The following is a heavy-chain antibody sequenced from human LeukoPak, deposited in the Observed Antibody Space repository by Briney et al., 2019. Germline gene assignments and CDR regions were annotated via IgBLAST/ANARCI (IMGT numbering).Heavy chain of an antibody. J-gene: IGHJ4*02. Sequence: GGSLRLSCAASGFTISANWMTWVRKAPGTGLEWVANIKEDGTEKNYVDSVKGRVTISRDNVKESLYLEMNSRRVEDAAVYDCATGILSDYWGQGTQVTVSS. CDR2: IKEDGTEK. CDR3: ATGILSDY. CDR1: GFTISANW. D-gene: IGHD1-14*01. V-gene: IGHV3-7*01.